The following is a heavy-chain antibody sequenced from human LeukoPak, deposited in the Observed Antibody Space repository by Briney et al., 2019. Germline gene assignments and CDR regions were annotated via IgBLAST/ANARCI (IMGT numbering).Heavy chain of an antibody. V-gene: IGHV3-53*01. CDR2: IYSGGST. Sequence: GSLRLSCAASGFTVSSNYMSWVRQAPGKGLEWVSVIYSGGSTYYADSVKGRFTISRDNSKNTLYLQMNSLRAEDTAVYYCARKSSAVAGPFDYWGQGTLVTVSS. D-gene: IGHD6-19*01. CDR1: GFTVSSNY. J-gene: IGHJ4*02. CDR3: ARKSSAVAGPFDY.